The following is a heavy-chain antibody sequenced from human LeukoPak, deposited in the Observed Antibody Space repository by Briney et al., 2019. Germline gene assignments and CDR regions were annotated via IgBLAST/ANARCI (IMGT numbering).Heavy chain of an antibody. V-gene: IGHV3-11*04. CDR1: GFTFDDYG. CDR3: ARGSAPAYYYDSSGYFFDY. D-gene: IGHD3-22*01. Sequence: GGSLRLSCAASGFTFDDYGMSWVRQAPGKGLEWVSYISSSGSTIYYADSVKGRFTISRDNAKNSLYLQMNSLRAEDTAVYYCARGSAPAYYYDSSGYFFDYWGQGTLVTVSS. CDR2: ISSSGSTI. J-gene: IGHJ4*02.